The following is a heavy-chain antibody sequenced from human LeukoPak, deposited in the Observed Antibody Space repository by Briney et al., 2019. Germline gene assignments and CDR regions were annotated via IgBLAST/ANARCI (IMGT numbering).Heavy chain of an antibody. Sequence: GGSLRLSCATSGFTFSSYTMNWVRQAPGKGLEWVSSISSSGSYIYYADSVKGRFTISRDNSKNTLYLQMNSLRAEDTAVYYCVGLVWGQGTLVTVSS. CDR1: GFTFSSYT. CDR2: ISSSGSYI. D-gene: IGHD3/OR15-3a*01. J-gene: IGHJ4*02. CDR3: VGLV. V-gene: IGHV3-21*04.